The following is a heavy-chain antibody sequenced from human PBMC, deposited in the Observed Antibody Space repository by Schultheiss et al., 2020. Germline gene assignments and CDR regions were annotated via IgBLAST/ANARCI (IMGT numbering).Heavy chain of an antibody. CDR2: FDPEDGET. D-gene: IGHD5-18*01. V-gene: IGHV1-24*01. CDR3: ANGYSYGPFH. CDR1: GYTFTGYY. J-gene: IGHJ2*01. Sequence: ASVKVSCKASGYTFTGYYMHWVRQAPGKGLEWMGGFDPEDGETIYAQKFQGRVTMTEDTSTDTAYMELSSLRSEDTAVYYCANGYSYGPFHWGRGTLVTVSS.